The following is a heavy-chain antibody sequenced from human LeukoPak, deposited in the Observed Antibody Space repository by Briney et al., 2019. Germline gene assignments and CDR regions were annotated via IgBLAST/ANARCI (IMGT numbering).Heavy chain of an antibody. Sequence: GGSLRLSCAASGFTFSSYSMNWVRQAPGKGLEWVSYISSSSSTIYYADSVKGRFTISRDNAKNSLYLQMNSLRAEDTAVYYCARGSRVATGDAFDIWGQGTMVTVSS. CDR2: ISSSSSTI. CDR1: GFTFSSYS. CDR3: ARGSRVATGDAFDI. D-gene: IGHD5-12*01. V-gene: IGHV3-48*04. J-gene: IGHJ3*02.